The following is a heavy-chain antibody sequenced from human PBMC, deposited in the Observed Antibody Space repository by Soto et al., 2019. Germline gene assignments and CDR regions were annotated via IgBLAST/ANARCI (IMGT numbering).Heavy chain of an antibody. CDR3: ARDRNDDIVTHTDAFDI. CDR2: ISAYNGNT. Sequence: XSVKVSCKASGYTFTSYGISLVRQAPGQGLEWMGWISAYNGNTNYAQKLQVRVTMTTDTSTSTAYMELRSLRSDDTAVYYCARDRNDDIVTHTDAFDIWGQGTMVTVSS. D-gene: IGHD1-1*01. CDR1: GYTFTSYG. V-gene: IGHV1-18*04. J-gene: IGHJ3*02.